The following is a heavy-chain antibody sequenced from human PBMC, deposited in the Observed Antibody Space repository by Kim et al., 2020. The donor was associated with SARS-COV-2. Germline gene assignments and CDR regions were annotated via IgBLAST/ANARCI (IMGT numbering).Heavy chain of an antibody. CDR3: VRDYEWAFDF. V-gene: IGHV3-48*04. Sequence: GGSLRLSCAASGFKFTDYSFNWVRQAPGKGLEWISYIRFIRDYAASVTGRFTMSRDDATNSVFLQMKDLTVEDTARYFCVRDYEWAFDFWGQGTMVTVSP. CDR2: IRFIR. D-gene: IGHD3-9*01. CDR1: GFKFTDYS. J-gene: IGHJ3*01.